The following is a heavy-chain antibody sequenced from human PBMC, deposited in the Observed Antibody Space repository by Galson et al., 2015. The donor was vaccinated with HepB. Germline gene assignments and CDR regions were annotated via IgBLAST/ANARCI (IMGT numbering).Heavy chain of an antibody. Sequence: SLRLSCAASGFTFSSYGMHWVRQAPGKGLEWVAVISYDGSNKYYADSVKGRFTISRDNSKNTLYLQMNSLRAEDTAVYYCAKVRHYDFWSGYYDYWGQGTLVTVSS. J-gene: IGHJ4*02. V-gene: IGHV3-30*18. CDR1: GFTFSSYG. D-gene: IGHD3-3*01. CDR3: AKVRHYDFWSGYYDY. CDR2: ISYDGSNK.